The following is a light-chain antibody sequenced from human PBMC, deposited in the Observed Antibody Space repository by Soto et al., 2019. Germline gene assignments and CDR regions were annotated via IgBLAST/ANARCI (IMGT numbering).Light chain of an antibody. CDR3: CSFANLNCLPYV. J-gene: IGLJ1*01. Sequence: QPVLTQPASVSASPGQSITISCTRTINDIGTHNLVSWYQQHPGKAPKLIIYELTERPSGVSSRFSGSKSGNTASLTISGLQPYDEGDYPCCSFANLNCLPYVFRTGTKLTVL. CDR1: INDIGTHNL. V-gene: IGLV2-23*02. CDR2: ELT.